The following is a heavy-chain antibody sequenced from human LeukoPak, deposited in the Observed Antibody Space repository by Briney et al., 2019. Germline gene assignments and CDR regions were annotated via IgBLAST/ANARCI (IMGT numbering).Heavy chain of an antibody. D-gene: IGHD3-10*01. CDR3: AKVVAGSPATMVRGADTDY. CDR2: ISGSGGST. V-gene: IGHV3-23*01. CDR1: GFTFRSYA. J-gene: IGHJ4*02. Sequence: GGSLRLSCAGSGFTFRSYAMTWVRQAPGKGLEWVSAISGSGGSTYYADSVKGRFTISRDNSKNTLYLQMNSLRAEDTAVYYCAKVVAGSPATMVRGADTDYWGQGTLVTVSS.